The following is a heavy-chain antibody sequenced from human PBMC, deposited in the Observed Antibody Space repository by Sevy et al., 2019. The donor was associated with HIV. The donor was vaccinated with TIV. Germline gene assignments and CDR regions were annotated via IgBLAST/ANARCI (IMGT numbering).Heavy chain of an antibody. V-gene: IGHV3-7*01. Sequence: GESLKISCAASGFTFNSYWMSWVRQDPGKGLEWVANIKQDGSEKYYVDSVKGRFTISRDNSQNSLFLQMNTLRAEDTAVYYCAREGSPYDTYYYYYGMDVWGQGTTVTVSS. J-gene: IGHJ6*02. CDR3: AREGSPYDTYYYYYGMDV. CDR2: IKQDGSEK. D-gene: IGHD5-12*01. CDR1: GFTFNSYW.